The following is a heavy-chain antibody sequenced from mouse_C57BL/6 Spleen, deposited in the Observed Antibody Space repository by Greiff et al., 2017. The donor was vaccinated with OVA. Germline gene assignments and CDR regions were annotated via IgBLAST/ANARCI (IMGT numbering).Heavy chain of an antibody. Sequence: VQLQQPGAELVKPGASVKLSCKASGYTFTSYWMHWVKQRPGRGLEWIGRIDPNSGGTKYNEKFKSKATLTVDKPSSTAYMQRSSLTSEDSAVYYCARSGITTVVALYAMDYWGQGTSVTVSS. CDR2: IDPNSGGT. J-gene: IGHJ4*01. D-gene: IGHD1-1*01. CDR1: GYTFTSYW. V-gene: IGHV1-72*01. CDR3: ARSGITTVVALYAMDY.